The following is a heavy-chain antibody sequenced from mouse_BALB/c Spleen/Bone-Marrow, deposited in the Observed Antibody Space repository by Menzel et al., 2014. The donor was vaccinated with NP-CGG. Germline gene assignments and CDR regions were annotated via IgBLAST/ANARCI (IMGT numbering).Heavy chain of an antibody. CDR2: IWAGGST. CDR3: ARDGTAY. D-gene: IGHD4-1*01. Sequence: QVQLQQSGPGLAAPSQSLSITCTVSGFSLTSYGVHWVRQPPGKGLEWLGVIWAGGSTNYNSALMSRLSISKDNSKSQVFLKMNSLQTDDTAMYYCARDGTAYWGQGTLVTVSA. V-gene: IGHV2-9*02. CDR1: GFSLTSYG. J-gene: IGHJ3*01.